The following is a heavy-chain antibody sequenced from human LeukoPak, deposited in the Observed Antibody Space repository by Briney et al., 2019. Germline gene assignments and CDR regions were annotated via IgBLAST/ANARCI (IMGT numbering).Heavy chain of an antibody. CDR1: GFTSSDYY. J-gene: IGHJ6*02. D-gene: IGHD1-26*01. CDR2: ISSSSRYA. CDR3: TREWGGELRPYYYYGMDV. V-gene: IGHV3-11*05. Sequence: PGGSLRLSCAASGFTSSDYYMSWIRQAPGKGLEWVSDISSSSRYANYADSVKGRFTISRDNAKKSLYLQMNSLRAEDTAVYYCTREWGGELRPYYYYGMDVWGQGTTVTVSS.